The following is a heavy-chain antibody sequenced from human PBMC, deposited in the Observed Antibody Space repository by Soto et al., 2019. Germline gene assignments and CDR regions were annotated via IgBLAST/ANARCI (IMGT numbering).Heavy chain of an antibody. J-gene: IGHJ5*02. D-gene: IGHD6-13*01. V-gene: IGHV4-59*01. CDR2: IYYSGST. CDR1: GGSISSYY. Sequence: SETLSLTCTVSGGSISSYYWSWIRQPPGKGLEWIGYIYYSGSTNYNPSLKSRVTISVDTSKNQFSLKLSSVTAADTAVYYCARAHRSSWTAGWFDPWGQGTLVTVSS. CDR3: ARAHRSSWTAGWFDP.